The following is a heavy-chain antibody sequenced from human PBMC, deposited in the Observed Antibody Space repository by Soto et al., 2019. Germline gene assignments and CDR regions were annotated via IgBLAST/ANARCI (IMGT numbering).Heavy chain of an antibody. CDR1: GFIFSSYA. V-gene: IGHV3-23*01. CDR2: ISYTGANT. D-gene: IGHD2-8*02. Sequence: GGSLRLPCAASGFIFSSYAMSWVRQAPGKGLEWAPIISYTGANTDYADSVKGRFTISRDNSKGTLNLQMKSLRAQDTAAYYCAKAGARIALLNYYYYGIDSGHQETTVAVSS. J-gene: IGHJ6*02. CDR3: AKAGARIALLNYYYYGIDS.